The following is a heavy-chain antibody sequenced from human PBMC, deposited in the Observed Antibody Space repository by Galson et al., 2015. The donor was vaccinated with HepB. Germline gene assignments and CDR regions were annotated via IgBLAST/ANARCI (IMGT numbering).Heavy chain of an antibody. CDR3: ARYSSSLYSYAMDV. J-gene: IGHJ6*02. D-gene: IGHD6-6*01. Sequence: SVKVSCKASGYTFTSYYMHWVRQAPGQGLEWLGWISVYNDNTDYAQKVQDRVTMTTDTSTRSAYMELRSLRSDDTAVYYCARYSSSLYSYAMDVWGQGTTVTVSS. V-gene: IGHV1-18*04. CDR2: ISVYNDNT. CDR1: GYTFTSYY.